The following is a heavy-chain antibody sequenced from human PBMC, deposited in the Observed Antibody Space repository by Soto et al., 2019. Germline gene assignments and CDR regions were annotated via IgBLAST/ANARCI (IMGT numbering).Heavy chain of an antibody. J-gene: IGHJ4*02. Sequence: GGSLRLSCAASGFTFSSYWMSWVRQAPGKGLEWVANIKQDGSEKYYVDSVKGRFTISRDNAKNSLYLQMNSLRAEDTAVYYYARVPGIVVVPAATHFDYWGQGTLVTVSS. V-gene: IGHV3-7*01. CDR3: ARVPGIVVVPAATHFDY. CDR2: IKQDGSEK. CDR1: GFTFSSYW. D-gene: IGHD2-2*01.